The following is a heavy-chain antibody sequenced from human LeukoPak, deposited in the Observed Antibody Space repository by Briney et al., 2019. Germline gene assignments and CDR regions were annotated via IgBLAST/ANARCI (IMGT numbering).Heavy chain of an antibody. CDR3: ARGPREYSSGWYFDY. V-gene: IGHV1-2*02. CDR2: INPNSGGT. J-gene: IGHJ4*02. CDR1: GYTFTGYY. Sequence: APVKVSCKASGYTFTGYYMHWVRQAPGQGLEWMGWINPNSGGTNYAQKFQGRVTMTRDTSISTAYMELSRLRSDDTAVYYCARGPREYSSGWYFDYWGQGTLVTVSS. D-gene: IGHD6-19*01.